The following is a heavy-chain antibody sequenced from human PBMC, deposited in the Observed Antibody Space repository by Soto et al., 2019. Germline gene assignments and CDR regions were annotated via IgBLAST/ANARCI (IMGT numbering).Heavy chain of an antibody. CDR1: GGSISSGDYY. Sequence: QVQLQESGPGLVKPSQTLSLTCTVSGGSISSGDYYWSWIRQPPGKGLEWIGYIYYSGSTYYNPSLKRRVTISVDTSKNQFSLKLSSVTAADTAVYYCARGVVVVPAAILDNWFDPWGQGTLVTVSS. D-gene: IGHD2-2*02. J-gene: IGHJ5*02. CDR3: ARGVVVVPAAILDNWFDP. CDR2: IYYSGST. V-gene: IGHV4-30-4*01.